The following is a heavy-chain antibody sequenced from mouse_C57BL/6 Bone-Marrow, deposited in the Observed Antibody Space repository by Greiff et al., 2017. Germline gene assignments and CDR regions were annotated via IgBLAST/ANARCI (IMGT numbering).Heavy chain of an antibody. CDR3: TLWSRDYYAMDY. CDR1: GFNIKDDY. J-gene: IGHJ4*01. CDR2: IDPENGDT. Sequence: VQLQQSGAELVRPGASVKLSCTASGFNIKDDYMHWVKQRPEQGLEWIGWIDPENGDTEYASKFQGKATITADTSSNTAYLQLSSLTSEDTAVYYCTLWSRDYYAMDYWGQGTSVTVS. V-gene: IGHV14-4*01. D-gene: IGHD1-1*02.